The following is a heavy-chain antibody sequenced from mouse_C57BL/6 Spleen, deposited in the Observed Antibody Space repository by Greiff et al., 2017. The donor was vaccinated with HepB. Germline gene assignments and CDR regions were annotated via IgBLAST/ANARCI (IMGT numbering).Heavy chain of an antibody. CDR1: GFTFSSYG. CDR2: ISSGGSYT. J-gene: IGHJ1*03. V-gene: IGHV5-6*01. Sequence: EVQRVESGGDLVKPGGSLKLSCAASGFTFSSYGMSWVRQTPDKRLEWVATISSGGSYTYYPDSVKGRFTISRDNAKNTLYLQMSSLKSEDTAMYYCARGGDYARYFDVWGTGATVTVSS. CDR3: ARGGDYARYFDV. D-gene: IGHD2-4*01.